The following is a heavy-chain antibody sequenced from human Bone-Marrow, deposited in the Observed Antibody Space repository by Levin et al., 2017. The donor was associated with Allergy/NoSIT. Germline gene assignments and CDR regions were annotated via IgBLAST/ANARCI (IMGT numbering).Heavy chain of an antibody. CDR1: GDLINAYY. Sequence: PSETLSLTCTVSGDLINAYYWTWIRQSPGKQLQWIGCIYYTGSADYNPSLQGRVSMSIDTSKNQFSLNLASVTAADTAVYFCARDRNPTVWGRGALVTVSS. J-gene: IGHJ4*02. CDR3: ARDRNPTV. V-gene: IGHV4-59*01. CDR2: IYYTGSA.